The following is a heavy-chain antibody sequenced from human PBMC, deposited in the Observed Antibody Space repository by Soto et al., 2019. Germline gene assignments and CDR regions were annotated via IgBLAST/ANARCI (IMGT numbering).Heavy chain of an antibody. CDR1: GDSITSSGSY. CDR2: IYYNGST. Sequence: QLQLQESGPGLVKPSETLSLTCTVSGDSITSSGSYWGWIRQPPGKGLEWIGSIYYNGSTYYNPSLTSRVTISVDTSKNYLSLKLTSMTAADTAMYYCARHGGTSGWYARIYYYGMNVWGQGTTVTVSS. J-gene: IGHJ6*02. D-gene: IGHD6-19*01. V-gene: IGHV4-39*01. CDR3: ARHGGTSGWYARIYYYGMNV.